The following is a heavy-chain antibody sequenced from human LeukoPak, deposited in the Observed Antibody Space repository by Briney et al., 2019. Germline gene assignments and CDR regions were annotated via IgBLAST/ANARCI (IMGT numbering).Heavy chain of an antibody. Sequence: RPGGSLRLSCAASGFTFDDHTMHWVRQAPGKGLEWVSLINWEGGATYYADSVKGRFTISRDNSKNSLYLQMESLRTEDTALYYCAKGPRRCTGCDGVDIWGQGTMVTVSS. J-gene: IGHJ3*02. V-gene: IGHV3-43*01. CDR3: AKGPRRCTGCDGVDI. CDR2: INWEGGAT. D-gene: IGHD1-14*01. CDR1: GFTFDDHT.